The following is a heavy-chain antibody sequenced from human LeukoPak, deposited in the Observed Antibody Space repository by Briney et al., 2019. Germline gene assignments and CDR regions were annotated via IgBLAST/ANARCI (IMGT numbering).Heavy chain of an antibody. J-gene: IGHJ4*02. CDR3: ARDRKGYYDSSGILDY. Sequence: SETLSLTCTVSGGSISSSSYYWGWIRQPPGKGLEWIGSIYYSGSTYYNPSLKSRVTISVDTSKNQFSLKLSSVTAADTAVYYCARDRKGYYDSSGILDYWGQGTLVTVSS. CDR2: IYYSGST. CDR1: GGSISSSSYY. D-gene: IGHD3-22*01. V-gene: IGHV4-39*07.